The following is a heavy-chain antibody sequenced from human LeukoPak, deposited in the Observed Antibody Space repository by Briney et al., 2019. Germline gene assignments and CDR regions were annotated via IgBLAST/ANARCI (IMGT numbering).Heavy chain of an antibody. CDR1: GGSLSNYY. Sequence: SETLSLTCTVSGGSLSNYYWGWIRQPPGKGLEWIGYIYDSGNTNYNPSLKSRVTISVDTSKNQFSLKLSSVTAADTAVYYCARHDSSGWNNWIDPWGQGTLVTVSS. CDR2: IYDSGNT. V-gene: IGHV4-59*08. J-gene: IGHJ5*02. CDR3: ARHDSSGWNNWIDP. D-gene: IGHD3-22*01.